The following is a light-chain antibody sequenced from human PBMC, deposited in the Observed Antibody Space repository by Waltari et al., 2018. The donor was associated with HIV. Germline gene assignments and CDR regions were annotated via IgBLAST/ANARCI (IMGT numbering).Light chain of an antibody. CDR1: NSDIGNSDY. J-gene: IGLJ2*01. CDR3: SSYAGTNDFYVI. Sequence: QSALTQPPSASGSPGQSVPISCTGTNSDIGNSDYFDAFQQHPGKPPKLIISEVNKRPSGVPNRFSGSKSGNTASLTVSGLQAEDEAAYYCSSYAGTNDFYVIFGGGTKLTVL. V-gene: IGLV2-8*01. CDR2: EVN.